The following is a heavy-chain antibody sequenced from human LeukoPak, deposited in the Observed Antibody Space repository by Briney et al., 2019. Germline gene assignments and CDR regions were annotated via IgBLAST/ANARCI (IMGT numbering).Heavy chain of an antibody. V-gene: IGHV3-20*01. J-gene: IGHJ6*03. D-gene: IGHD1-7*01. CDR3: ARVQRWNYVWYYYYMDV. Sequence: PGGSLRLSCAASGFTFDDYGMSWVRQAPGKGLEWVSGINWNGGSTGYADSVKGRFTISRDNAKNSLYLQMNSLRAEDTALYHCARVQRWNYVWYYYYMDVWGKGTTVTVSS. CDR1: GFTFDDYG. CDR2: INWNGGST.